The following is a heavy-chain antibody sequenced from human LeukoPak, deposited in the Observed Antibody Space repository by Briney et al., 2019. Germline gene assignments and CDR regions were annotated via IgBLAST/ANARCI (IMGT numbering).Heavy chain of an antibody. CDR1: GYSFTSYW. J-gene: IGHJ4*02. CDR3: ARPAGNSSRSFDY. Sequence: PGESLKISCKGSGYSFTSYWISWVRQMPGKGLEWMGRIDPSDSNTNYSPSFQGHVTISADKSISTAYLQWSSLKASDTAMYYCARPAGNSSRSFDYWGQGTLVTVSS. CDR2: IDPSDSNT. V-gene: IGHV5-10-1*01. D-gene: IGHD6-6*01.